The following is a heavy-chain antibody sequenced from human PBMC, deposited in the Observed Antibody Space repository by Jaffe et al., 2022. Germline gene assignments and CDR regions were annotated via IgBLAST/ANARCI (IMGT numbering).Heavy chain of an antibody. Sequence: EVQLVQSGAEVKKPGESLKISCKASGYIFTNNWIGWVRQMPGKGLEWIGIVYPGDSDIRYSPSFQGQVTISADKSISTAYLQWSTLKASDTAMYYCMRRDAVVPVAIQWGQGTLVTVSS. J-gene: IGHJ4*02. CDR1: GYIFTNNW. D-gene: IGHD2-2*01. CDR2: VYPGDSDI. V-gene: IGHV5-51*03. CDR3: MRRDAVVPVAIQ.